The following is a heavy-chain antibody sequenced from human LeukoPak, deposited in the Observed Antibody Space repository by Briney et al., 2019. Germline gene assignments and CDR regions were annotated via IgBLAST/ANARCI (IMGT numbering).Heavy chain of an antibody. CDR3: AKVALLWFRELFPQYYFDY. Sequence: PGGSLRLSCAASGFTFSGAWLHWVRQAPGKGLVWVSRINNDGTTTKYADSVKGRFTISRDNSKNTLYLQMNSLRAEDTAVYYCAKVALLWFRELFPQYYFDYWGQGTLVTVSS. V-gene: IGHV3-74*01. CDR1: GFTFSGAW. D-gene: IGHD3-10*01. CDR2: INNDGTTT. J-gene: IGHJ4*02.